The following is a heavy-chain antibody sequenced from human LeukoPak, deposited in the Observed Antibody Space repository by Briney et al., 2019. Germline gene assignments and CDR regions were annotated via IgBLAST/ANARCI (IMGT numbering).Heavy chain of an antibody. D-gene: IGHD3-9*01. V-gene: IGHV1-69*13. CDR3: ARSYYDILTGYYHREYDFDY. CDR2: IIPIFGTA. CDR1: GGTFSSYA. Sequence: SVKVSCKASGGTFSSYAISWVRQAPGQGLEWMGGIIPIFGTANYAQKFQGRVTITADESTSTAYMELSSLRSEDTAVYYCARSYYDILTGYYHREYDFDYWGQGTLVTVSS. J-gene: IGHJ4*02.